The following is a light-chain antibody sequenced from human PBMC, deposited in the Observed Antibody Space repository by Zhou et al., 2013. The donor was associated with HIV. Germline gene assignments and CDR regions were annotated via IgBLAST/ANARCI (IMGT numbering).Light chain of an antibody. CDR3: QQSYSVIT. CDR1: QSLLHSSGDNY. CDR2: LGS. J-gene: IGKJ4*01. V-gene: IGKV2-28*01. Sequence: DIVMTQSPLSLPVTPGEPASISCRSSQSLLHSSGDNYLDWYLQKPGQSPQLLIYLGSNRASGVPDRFSGSGSGTDFTLTISGLQREDFATYYCQQSYSVITFGGGTKVEMK.